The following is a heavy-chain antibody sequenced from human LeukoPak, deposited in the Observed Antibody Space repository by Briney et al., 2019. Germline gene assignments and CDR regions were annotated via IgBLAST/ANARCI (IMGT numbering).Heavy chain of an antibody. Sequence: PSETLSLTCTVSGGSISSGSYYWSWIRQPAGKGLEWIGRIYTSGSTNYNPSLKSRVTISVDTSKNQFSLKLSSVTAADTAVYYCARDSSSWYYWGQGTLVTVSS. D-gene: IGHD6-13*01. CDR2: IYTSGST. CDR3: ARDSSSWYY. J-gene: IGHJ4*02. V-gene: IGHV4-61*02. CDR1: GGSISSGSYY.